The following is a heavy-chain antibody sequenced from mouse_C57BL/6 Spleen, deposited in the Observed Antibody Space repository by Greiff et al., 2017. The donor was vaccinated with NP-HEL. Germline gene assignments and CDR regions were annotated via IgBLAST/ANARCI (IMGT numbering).Heavy chain of an antibody. CDR2: IYPRSGNN. V-gene: IGHV1-81*01. CDR3: ARGGYGSSPFYYARDY. J-gene: IGHJ4*01. CDR1: GYTFTSYG. Sequence: QVQLQQSGAELARPGASVKLSCKASGYTFTSYGISWVKQRTGQGLEWIGEIYPRSGNNYYNEKFKGKATLTADKSARTAYMELRSLTSEDSAVYCCARGGYGSSPFYYARDYWGQGTSVTVSS. D-gene: IGHD1-1*01.